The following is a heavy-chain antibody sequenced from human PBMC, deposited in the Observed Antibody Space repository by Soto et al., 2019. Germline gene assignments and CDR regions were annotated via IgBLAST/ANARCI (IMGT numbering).Heavy chain of an antibody. Sequence: SVKDSFKATRCTLGKNAFRWLRPAPSRGREWVGGTIPFCRAPSYAKKCQDGLMITAHEYMKQDFMEMSSLPSEETAIYYCAKSRAAAPPRVGMDVWGQGTTVTVSS. CDR2: TIPFCRAP. CDR3: AKSRAAAPPRVGMDV. D-gene: IGHD6-25*01. CDR1: RCTLGKNA. V-gene: IGHV1-69*01. J-gene: IGHJ6*02.